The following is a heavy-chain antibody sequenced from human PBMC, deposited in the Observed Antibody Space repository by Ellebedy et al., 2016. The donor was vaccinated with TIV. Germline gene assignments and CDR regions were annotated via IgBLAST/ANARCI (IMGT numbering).Heavy chain of an antibody. CDR1: GFSFETYG. CDR2: ISYNGRNT. Sequence: GESLKISCGGSGFSFETYGMHWVRQTPGKGLEWVAAISYNGRNTYYADFVKGWFTVSRDNFNYTLYLQMNSLRAEDTSIYHCAKDRHPFITTWYQNYFDYWGQGTPVTVSS. V-gene: IGHV3-30*18. D-gene: IGHD6-13*01. J-gene: IGHJ4*02. CDR3: AKDRHPFITTWYQNYFDY.